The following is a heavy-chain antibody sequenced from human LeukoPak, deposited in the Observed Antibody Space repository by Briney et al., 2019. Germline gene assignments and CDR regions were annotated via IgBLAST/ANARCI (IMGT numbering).Heavy chain of an antibody. V-gene: IGHV4-34*01. CDR3: ARLGVYYYDSSGYN. D-gene: IGHD3-22*01. CDR1: GGSFSGYY. J-gene: IGHJ4*02. Sequence: PSETLSLTCAVYGGSFSGYYWSWIRQPPGKGLEWIGEINHSGSTNYNPSLKSRVTISVDTSKNQFSLKLSSVTAADTAVYYCARLGVYYYDSSGYNWGQGTLVTVSS. CDR2: INHSGST.